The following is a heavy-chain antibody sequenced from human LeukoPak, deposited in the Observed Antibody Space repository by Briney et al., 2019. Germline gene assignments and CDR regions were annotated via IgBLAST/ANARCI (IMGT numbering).Heavy chain of an antibody. Sequence: SVKVSCKASGGTFSSYAITWVRQAPGQGLEWGGGIIPIFGTANYAQKFQGRVTITADESTSTAYMELSSLRFEDTAVYYCAKAPAAPLYYYYYMDVWGKGTTVTISS. V-gene: IGHV1-69*13. CDR3: AKAPAAPLYYYYYMDV. CDR1: GGTFSSYA. D-gene: IGHD2-2*01. CDR2: IIPIFGTA. J-gene: IGHJ6*03.